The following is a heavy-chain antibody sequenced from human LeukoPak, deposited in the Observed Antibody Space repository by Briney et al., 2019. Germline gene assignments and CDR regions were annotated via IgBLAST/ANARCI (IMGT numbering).Heavy chain of an antibody. CDR3: AKKGYYDGSGYYMYYFDH. D-gene: IGHD3-22*01. CDR1: GLTFSIYA. J-gene: IGHJ4*02. CDR2: ISGSGGTA. Sequence: PGGSLRLSCAASGLTFSIYAMSWVRQAPGKGLEWVSAISGSGGTAYYADSAKGRFTISRDNSKNTLYLQMNSLRAEDTAVYYCAKKGYYDGSGYYMYYFDHWGQGTLVTVSS. V-gene: IGHV3-23*01.